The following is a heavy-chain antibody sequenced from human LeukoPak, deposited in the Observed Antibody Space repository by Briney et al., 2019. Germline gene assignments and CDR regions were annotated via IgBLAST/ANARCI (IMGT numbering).Heavy chain of an antibody. J-gene: IGHJ3*02. D-gene: IGHD4-17*01. Sequence: SETLSLTCIVSGGSISSGDYYWSWIRQPPGKGLEWIGSVYDSGETYFNPSLMSRVTMSVDRSKNQFSLKLNSVTAADTAVYYCARDFDGDHDQDAFDMWGQGTTVTVSS. CDR1: GGSISSGDYY. V-gene: IGHV4-30-2*01. CDR2: VYDSGET. CDR3: ARDFDGDHDQDAFDM.